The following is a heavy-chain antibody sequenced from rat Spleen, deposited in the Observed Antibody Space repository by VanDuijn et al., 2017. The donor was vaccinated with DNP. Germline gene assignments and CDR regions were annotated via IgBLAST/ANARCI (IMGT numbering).Heavy chain of an antibody. V-gene: IGHV5S10*01. J-gene: IGHJ2*01. Sequence: EVQLVESGGGLVQPGRSLKLSCAASGFTFSDYNMAWVRQAPTKGLEWVATIFNGGGITYYGDSVKGRFTVSRDDAKNTLYLQMNSLRAEDTATYYCTRGVYYGSSWAFDYWGHGVMVTVSS. CDR2: IFNGGGIT. CDR3: TRGVYYGSSWAFDY. CDR1: GFTFSDYN. D-gene: IGHD1-6*01.